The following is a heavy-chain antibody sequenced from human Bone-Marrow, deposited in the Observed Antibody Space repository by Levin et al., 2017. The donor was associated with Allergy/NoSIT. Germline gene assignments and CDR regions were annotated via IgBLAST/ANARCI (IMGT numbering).Heavy chain of an antibody. J-gene: IGHJ4*02. V-gene: IGHV3-11*03. Sequence: GGSLRLSCAASGFTFNYYYMSWIRQAPGKGLEWVAYISGPSSHTNYAESVKGRFTISRDNANNSLYLQMNSLRAEDTAMYYCASLQGGYYFDNWGQGSLVTVSS. CDR2: ISGPSSHT. D-gene: IGHD3-16*01. CDR1: GFTFNYYY. CDR3: ASLQGGYYFDN.